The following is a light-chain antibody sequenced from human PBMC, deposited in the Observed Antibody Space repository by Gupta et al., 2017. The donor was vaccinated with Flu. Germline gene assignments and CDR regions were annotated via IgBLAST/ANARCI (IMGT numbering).Light chain of an antibody. CDR1: QSIRDW. CDR3: QQDYNYLAT. CDR2: MAS. V-gene: IGKV1-5*03. Sequence: PSTLTASVGDRVTITCRAGQSIRDWVAWYQQKPGKAPKLLIYMASTLESGVPSRFSGSGYGTEFTLTISSLQPDDLATYYCQQDYNYLATFGQGTNVEIK. J-gene: IGKJ2*01.